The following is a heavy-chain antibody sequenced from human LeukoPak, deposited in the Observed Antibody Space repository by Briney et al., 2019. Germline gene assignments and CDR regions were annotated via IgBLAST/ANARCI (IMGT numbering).Heavy chain of an antibody. V-gene: IGHV3-7*01. CDR1: GFTFGDYA. Sequence: GGSLRLSCTASGFTFGDYAMSWFRQAPGKGLEWVANIKQDGSEKYYVDSVKGRFTISRDNAKNSLYLQVNSLRAEDTAVYYCARSRDGYSVFYYYYYGMDVWGQGTTVTVSS. D-gene: IGHD5-24*01. J-gene: IGHJ6*02. CDR3: ARSRDGYSVFYYYYYGMDV. CDR2: IKQDGSEK.